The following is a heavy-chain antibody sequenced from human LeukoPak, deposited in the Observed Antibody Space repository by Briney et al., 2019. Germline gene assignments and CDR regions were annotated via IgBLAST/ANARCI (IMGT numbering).Heavy chain of an antibody. J-gene: IGHJ4*01. D-gene: IGHD3-3*01. CDR3: ARVRALRFLEWLLEGGQVDY. Sequence: GGSLRLSCAASGFTFSSYWMSWVRQAPGKGLEWVANIKQDGSEKYYVDSVKGRFTISRDNAKNSLYLQMNSLRAEDTAVYYCARVRALRFLEWLLEGGQVDYWGQGTLVTVSS. V-gene: IGHV3-7*03. CDR1: GFTFSSYW. CDR2: IKQDGSEK.